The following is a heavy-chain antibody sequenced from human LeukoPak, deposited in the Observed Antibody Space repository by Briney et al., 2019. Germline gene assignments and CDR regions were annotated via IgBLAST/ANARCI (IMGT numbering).Heavy chain of an antibody. V-gene: IGHV3-66*01. CDR1: GFTFSAYG. CDR3: ARDYSVTTADYGMDV. Sequence: PGGSLRLSCAASGFTFSAYGVSWVRQAPGKGLEWVSVIYSGGSTYYADSVKGRFTISRDNSKNTLYLQMNSLRAEDTAVYYCARDYSVTTADYGMDVWGQGTTVTVSS. J-gene: IGHJ6*02. CDR2: IYSGGST. D-gene: IGHD4-4*01.